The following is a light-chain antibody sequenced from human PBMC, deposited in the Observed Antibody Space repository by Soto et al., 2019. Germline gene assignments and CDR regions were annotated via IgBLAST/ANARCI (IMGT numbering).Light chain of an antibody. V-gene: IGKV3-15*01. J-gene: IGKJ5*01. CDR2: DAS. Sequence: VVMRHSNATLSVSPGERATLSCRASESVSRNLAWYQQKPGQAPRLLIYDASTRATGIPDRFSGGGSGTEFTLTISSLQSEDFVIYYCQQYNSWPPITFGQGTRLEIK. CDR3: QQYNSWPPIT. CDR1: ESVSRN.